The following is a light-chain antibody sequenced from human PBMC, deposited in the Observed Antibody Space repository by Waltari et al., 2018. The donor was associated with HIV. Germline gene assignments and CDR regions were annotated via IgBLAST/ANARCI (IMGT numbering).Light chain of an antibody. CDR2: AAS. CDR1: QGIGSY. V-gene: IGKV1-27*01. Sequence: DTQMTQSTPSLSASVGDRVTITCRASQGIGSYLAWYQQRPGESPRLLIYAASTLHSGVPSRFSGSGSGTTFTLSIGGLQAEDAATYYCQKYSSAPFTFGPGTTVDIK. CDR3: QKYSSAPFT. J-gene: IGKJ3*01.